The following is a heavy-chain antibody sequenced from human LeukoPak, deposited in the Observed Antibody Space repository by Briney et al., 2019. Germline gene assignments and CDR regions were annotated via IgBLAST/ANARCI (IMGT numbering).Heavy chain of an antibody. J-gene: IGHJ6*02. Sequence: GGSLRLSCAGSGFRFSDHYMGWVRQAPGKGLEWVGRSRDKANRHTSMYAASVRGTLSTSRDDSENSMYLQMNSLKTEDTAVYYCARSGSLSVGYYSHMDASGQGTTVTASS. CDR2: SRDKANRHTS. V-gene: IGHV3-72*01. CDR3: ARSGSLSVGYYSHMDA. CDR1: GFRFSDHY. D-gene: IGHD1-26*01.